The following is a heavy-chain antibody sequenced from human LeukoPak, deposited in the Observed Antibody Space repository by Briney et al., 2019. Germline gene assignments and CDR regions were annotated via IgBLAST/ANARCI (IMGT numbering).Heavy chain of an antibody. CDR1: GYTFGTSS. Sequence: ASVKVSCQAFGYTFGTSSISWVRRAPGQRLEWMGWISPANGNTHYEQGVQGRVTMTTDTSRSTAYMELRNLRSDDTAMYYCTRVRDSNNWWGAFDIWGQGTMVTVSS. CDR2: ISPANGNT. D-gene: IGHD1-1*01. V-gene: IGHV1-18*01. CDR3: TRVRDSNNWWGAFDI. J-gene: IGHJ3*02.